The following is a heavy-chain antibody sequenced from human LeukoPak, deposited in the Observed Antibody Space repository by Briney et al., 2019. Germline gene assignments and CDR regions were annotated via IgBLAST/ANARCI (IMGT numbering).Heavy chain of an antibody. CDR3: AKDPTIFGVVISS. J-gene: IGHJ4*02. V-gene: IGHV3-74*01. Sequence: GGSLRLSCAASGFTFSSYWMHWVRQAPGKGLVWVSRINTDGSSTSYADSVKGRFTISRDNSKNTLYLQMNSLRAEDTAVYYCAKDPTIFGVVISSWGQGTLVTVSS. D-gene: IGHD3-3*01. CDR1: GFTFSSYW. CDR2: INTDGSST.